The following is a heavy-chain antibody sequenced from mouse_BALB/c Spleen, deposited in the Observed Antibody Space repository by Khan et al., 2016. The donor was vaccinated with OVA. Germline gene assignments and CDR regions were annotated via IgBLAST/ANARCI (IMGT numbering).Heavy chain of an antibody. Sequence: EVQLVESGPELMKPGTSVKISCKASGFSFTTYYIHWVKQSHGRSLEWIGYIDPFNGGTSYNQRFKGKATLTLDQSSSTAYMHLSSLTSEDSAVYYCARGGLGLRAYAMDYWGQGTSVTVSS. CDR3: ARGGLGLRAYAMDY. CDR2: IDPFNGGT. J-gene: IGHJ4*01. V-gene: IGHV1S135*01. CDR1: GFSFTTYY. D-gene: IGHD3-1*01.